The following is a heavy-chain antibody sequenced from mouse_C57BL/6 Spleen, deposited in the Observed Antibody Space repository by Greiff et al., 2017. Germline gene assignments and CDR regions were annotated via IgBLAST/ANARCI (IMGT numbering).Heavy chain of an antibody. CDR1: GFNIKDYY. CDR2: IDPEDGET. J-gene: IGHJ4*01. Sequence: EVQLQQSGAELVKPGASVKLSCTASGFNIKDYYMHWVKQRTEQGLEWIGRIDPEDGETKYAPKFQGKATITADTSSNTAYLQLSSLTSEDTAVYYWARGTAVVDFFDAIDYWGQGTSVTVSS. CDR3: ARGTAVVDFFDAIDY. V-gene: IGHV14-2*01. D-gene: IGHD1-1*01.